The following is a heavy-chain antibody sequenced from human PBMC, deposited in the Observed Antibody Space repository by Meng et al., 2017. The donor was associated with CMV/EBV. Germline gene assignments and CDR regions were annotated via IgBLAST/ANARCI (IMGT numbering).Heavy chain of an antibody. Sequence: YLVGSGGGLVRPWGSLRLSCAASGLPISNYWMSWVRQAPGKGLEWVANIKNDGSERYYVDSVKGRFSISRDNADNSLYLQMNNLRAEDTAVYYCRLGHYSQDWGQGTLVTVSS. CDR3: RLGHYSQD. V-gene: IGHV3-7*02. J-gene: IGHJ4*02. CDR2: IKNDGSER. CDR1: GLPISNYW. D-gene: IGHD4-17*01.